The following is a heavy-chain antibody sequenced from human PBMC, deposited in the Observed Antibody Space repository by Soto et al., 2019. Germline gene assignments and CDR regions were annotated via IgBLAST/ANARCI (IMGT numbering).Heavy chain of an antibody. V-gene: IGHV3-23*01. CDR1: GFTFSSYA. J-gene: IGHJ4*02. D-gene: IGHD6-19*01. CDR3: AKGLEQWLVLSPFDY. CDR2: ISGSGGST. Sequence: GGSLRLSCAASGFTFSSYAMSWVRQAPGKGLEWVSAISGSGGSTYYADSVKGRFTISRDNSKNTLYLQMNSLRAEDTAVYYCAKGLEQWLVLSPFDYWGQGTLVTVSS.